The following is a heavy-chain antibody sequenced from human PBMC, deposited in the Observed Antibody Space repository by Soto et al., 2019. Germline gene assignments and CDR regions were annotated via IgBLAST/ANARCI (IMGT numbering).Heavy chain of an antibody. Sequence: GGSLRLSCAASGFTFSSYGMHWVRQAPGKGLEWVAVISYDGSNKYYADSVKGRFTISRDNSKNTLYLQMNSLRAEDTAVYYCAKGVIEVTSYYYYMDVWGKGTTVTVS. J-gene: IGHJ6*03. V-gene: IGHV3-30*18. CDR3: AKGVIEVTSYYYYMDV. D-gene: IGHD4-4*01. CDR2: ISYDGSNK. CDR1: GFTFSSYG.